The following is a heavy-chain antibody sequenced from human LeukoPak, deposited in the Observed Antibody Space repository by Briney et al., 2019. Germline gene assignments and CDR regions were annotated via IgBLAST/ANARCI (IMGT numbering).Heavy chain of an antibody. Sequence: SETLSLTCTVSGGSISSSSYYWSWIRQPPGKGLEWIGYIYYSGSTNYNPSLKSRVTISVDTSKSRFSLKLSSVTAADTAVYYCARTHEYFDYWGQGTLVTVSS. J-gene: IGHJ4*02. V-gene: IGHV4-61*01. CDR2: IYYSGST. CDR1: GGSISSSSYY. CDR3: ARTHEYFDY.